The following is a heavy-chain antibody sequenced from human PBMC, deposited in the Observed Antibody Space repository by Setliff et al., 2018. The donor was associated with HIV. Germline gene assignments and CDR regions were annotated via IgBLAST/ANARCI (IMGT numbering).Heavy chain of an antibody. Sequence: GGSLRLSCAASGFTFSNYGMHWVRQAPGKGLERVAVIWYDGSNKYYADSVKGRFIISRDNSKNTLYLQMNSLRAEDTAVYYCARDRSARLSLDYYFDFWGQGTLVTVSS. D-gene: IGHD6-6*01. CDR3: ARDRSARLSLDYYFDF. CDR1: GFTFSNYG. J-gene: IGHJ4*02. V-gene: IGHV3-33*01. CDR2: IWYDGSNK.